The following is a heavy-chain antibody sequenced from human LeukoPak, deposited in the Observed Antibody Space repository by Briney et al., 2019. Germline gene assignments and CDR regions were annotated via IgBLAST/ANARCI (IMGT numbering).Heavy chain of an antibody. Sequence: SETLSLTCTVSGGSISSYYWSWIRQPPGKGLEWIGYIYYSGSTNYNPSLKSRVTISVDTSKNQFSLKLSSVTAADTAVYYCARVYSCSWYYFDYWGQGTLVTVSS. V-gene: IGHV4-59*01. J-gene: IGHJ4*02. CDR2: IYYSGST. CDR1: GGSISSYY. CDR3: ARVYSCSWYYFDY. D-gene: IGHD6-13*01.